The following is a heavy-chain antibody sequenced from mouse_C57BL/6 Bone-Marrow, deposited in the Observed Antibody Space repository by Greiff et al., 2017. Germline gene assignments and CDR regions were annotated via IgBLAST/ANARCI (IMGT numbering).Heavy chain of an antibody. V-gene: IGHV6-6*01. CDR2: IRNKANNHAS. Sequence: EVQRVESGGGLVQPGGSMKLSCAASGFTFSDAWMDWVRQSPEKGLEWVAEIRNKANNHASYYADSVKGRFTISRDDSKSSVYLQMNSLRAEDTGIYYGTRAYYYGSSYVGGDYWGQGTTLTVSS. J-gene: IGHJ2*01. CDR3: TRAYYYGSSYVGGDY. D-gene: IGHD1-1*01. CDR1: GFTFSDAW.